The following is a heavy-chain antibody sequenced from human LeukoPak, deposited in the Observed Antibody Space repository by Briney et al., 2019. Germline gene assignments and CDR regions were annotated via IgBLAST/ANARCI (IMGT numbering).Heavy chain of an antibody. CDR3: ARANYDYVWGSYRSSHAFDI. CDR2: INWNGGST. Sequence: GSLRLSCAASGFTFSSYGMSWVRQAPGKGLEWVSGINWNGGSTGYADSVKGRFTISRDNAKNSLYVQMNSLRAEDTALYYCARANYDYVWGSYRSSHAFDIWGQGTMVTVSS. V-gene: IGHV3-20*04. CDR1: GFTFSSYG. J-gene: IGHJ3*02. D-gene: IGHD3-16*02.